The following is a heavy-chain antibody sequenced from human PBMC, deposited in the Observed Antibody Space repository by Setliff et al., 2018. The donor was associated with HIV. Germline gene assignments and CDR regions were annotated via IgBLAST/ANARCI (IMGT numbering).Heavy chain of an antibody. CDR2: IYTDGST. J-gene: IGHJ4*02. CDR3: ARQPRWLRFPRYFDY. D-gene: IGHD5-12*01. CDR1: GGSISSGTYY. Sequence: TLSLTCTVSGGSISSGTYYWSWIRQPAGKGLEWIGHIYTDGSTNFNPSLRSRVTISADTPKNQFSLKLSSVTAADTAVYYCARQPRWLRFPRYFDYWGQGTLVTVSS. V-gene: IGHV4-61*09.